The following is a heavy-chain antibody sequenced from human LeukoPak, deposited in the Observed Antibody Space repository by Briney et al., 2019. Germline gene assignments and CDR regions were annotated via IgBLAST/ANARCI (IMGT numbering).Heavy chain of an antibody. CDR1: GFTFSSYA. CDR3: AKTFHDIVVVPAAIIVGWFDP. J-gene: IGHJ5*02. V-gene: IGHV3-23*01. Sequence: PGGSLRLSCAASGFTFSSYAMSWVRQAPGKGLEWVSAISGSGGSTYYVASVKGLFTISRDNSKNSLYLKMNSLRAEDTAVYYCAKTFHDIVVVPAAIIVGWFDPWGQGTLVTVSS. CDR2: ISGSGGST. D-gene: IGHD2-2*01.